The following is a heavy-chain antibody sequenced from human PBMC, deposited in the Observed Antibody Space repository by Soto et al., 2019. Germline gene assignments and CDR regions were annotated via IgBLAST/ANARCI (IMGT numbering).Heavy chain of an antibody. CDR1: GFGFTNFC. CDR3: AKDSWYFDL. CDR2: IDTSGHST. V-gene: IGHV3-74*01. Sequence: PXGSLRLSCEASGFGFTNFCMHWVRHVPGKGLVWVARIDTSGHSTNYAESVKGRFTISRDNAKNTVSLQMNSLRVEDTGVYYCAKDSWYFDLWSQGSQVTVSS. D-gene: IGHD3-9*01. J-gene: IGHJ4*02.